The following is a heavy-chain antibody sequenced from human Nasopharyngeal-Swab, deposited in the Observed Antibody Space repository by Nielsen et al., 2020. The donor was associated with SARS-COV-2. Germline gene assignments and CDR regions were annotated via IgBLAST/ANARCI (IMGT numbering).Heavy chain of an antibody. D-gene: IGHD6-19*01. Sequence: GGSLRLSCAASGFTFSSYAMSWVRQAPGKGLEWVSVIYSGGSSTYYADSVKGRFTISRDNSKNTLYLQMNNLRAEDTAVYYCAKHSSGAFDYWGQGTLVTVSS. J-gene: IGHJ4*02. V-gene: IGHV3-23*03. CDR1: GFTFSSYA. CDR2: IYSGGSST. CDR3: AKHSSGAFDY.